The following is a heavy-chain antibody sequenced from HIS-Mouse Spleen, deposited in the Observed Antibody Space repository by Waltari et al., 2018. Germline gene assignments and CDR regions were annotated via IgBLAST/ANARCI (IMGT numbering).Heavy chain of an antibody. Sequence: QVQLQESGPGLVKPSETLSLTCTVSGGSISSYYWSWIRQPAGKGLEWIGRIYTSGRPNYTPSLKSRVTMSVDTSKNQFSLKLSSVTAADTAVYYCARDFHDFWSGYYGGDKKHDAFDIWGQGTMVTVSS. CDR3: ARDFHDFWSGYYGGDKKHDAFDI. J-gene: IGHJ3*02. CDR2: IYTSGRP. D-gene: IGHD3-3*01. CDR1: GGSISSYY. V-gene: IGHV4-4*07.